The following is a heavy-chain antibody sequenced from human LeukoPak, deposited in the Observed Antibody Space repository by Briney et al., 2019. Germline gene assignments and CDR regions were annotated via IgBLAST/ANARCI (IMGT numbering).Heavy chain of an antibody. Sequence: GRSLRLSCAASGFTFDDYAMHWVRQAPGKGLEWVSGISWNSGSIGYADSVKGRFTISRDNAKNSLYLQMNSLRAEDTALYYCAKDLGWYEDLDYGMDVWGQGTTATVSS. CDR3: AKDLGWYEDLDYGMDV. V-gene: IGHV3-9*01. CDR2: ISWNSGSI. D-gene: IGHD6-19*01. CDR1: GFTFDDYA. J-gene: IGHJ6*02.